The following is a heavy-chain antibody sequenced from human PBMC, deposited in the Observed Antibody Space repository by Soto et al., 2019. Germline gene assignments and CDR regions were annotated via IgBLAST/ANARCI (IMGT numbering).Heavy chain of an antibody. Sequence: GGSLRLSCVASGFTFSNFGMHWVRQAPGKGLEWVAGISYDGRSESYVDSVRGRFTLSRDNSKNTLSLQIISLRPEDTGVYYCAKDLDVVMVLSATRGLDVWGQGTTVTVSS. CDR2: ISYDGRSE. D-gene: IGHD2-15*01. V-gene: IGHV3-30*18. J-gene: IGHJ6*02. CDR3: AKDLDVVMVLSATRGLDV. CDR1: GFTFSNFG.